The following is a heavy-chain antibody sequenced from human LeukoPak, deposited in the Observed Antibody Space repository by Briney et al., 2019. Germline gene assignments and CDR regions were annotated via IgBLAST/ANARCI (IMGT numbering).Heavy chain of an antibody. D-gene: IGHD3-3*01. V-gene: IGHV4-39*01. CDR2: IYYSGST. CDR3: ARRAHVHQLIHIYDLSYGLEA. CDR1: GGSIYNSYSF. Sequence: PSETLSLTCTVSGGSIYNSYSFWGWIRQPPGKGLEWIGSIYYSGSTYYNPSLESRVTMSVDTSKNQVSLNLRSVTAADTAVYFCARRAHVHQLIHIYDLSYGLEAWGQGTTVTVSS. J-gene: IGHJ6*02.